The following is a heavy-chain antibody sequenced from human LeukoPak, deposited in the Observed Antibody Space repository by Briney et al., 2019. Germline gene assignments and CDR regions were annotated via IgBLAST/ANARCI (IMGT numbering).Heavy chain of an antibody. CDR1: GLTFSNFD. CDR3: AKQNGGSYYGWDYFDY. J-gene: IGHJ4*02. Sequence: GGSLRLSCAASGLTFSNFDLRGVRHAPGKGLVWVSAIGGRRGGTYYADSVKGRFTNSRDNSKNTPYLEMNSLRDEDTAVYYCAKQNGGSYYGWDYFDYWGQGTLVTVSS. D-gene: IGHD1-26*01. CDR2: IGGRRGGT. V-gene: IGHV3-23*01.